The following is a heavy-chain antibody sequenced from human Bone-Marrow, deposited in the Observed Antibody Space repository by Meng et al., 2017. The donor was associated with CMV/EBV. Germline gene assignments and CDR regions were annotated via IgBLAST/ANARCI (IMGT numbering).Heavy chain of an antibody. D-gene: IGHD6-19*01. CDR3: AIPTDSSGWYSPFDY. CDR1: GFTFSTYA. Sequence: ESLKISCAASGFTFSTYAMSWIRQPPGKGLEWIGYIYYSGSTNYNPSLKSRVTISVDTSKNQFSLKLSSVTAADTAVYYCAIPTDSSGWYSPFDYWGQGTLVTVSS. V-gene: IGHV4-59*08. J-gene: IGHJ4*02. CDR2: IYYSGST.